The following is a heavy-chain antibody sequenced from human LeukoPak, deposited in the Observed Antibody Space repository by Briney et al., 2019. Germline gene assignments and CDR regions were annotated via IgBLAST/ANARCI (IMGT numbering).Heavy chain of an antibody. D-gene: IGHD1-7*01. CDR3: ARKTGTFGLIDY. J-gene: IGHJ4*02. V-gene: IGHV1-46*01. Sequence: ASVKVSCKASGYTFTSHPFSWVRQAPGQGLEWMGIINPSGGSTSYAQKFQGRVTITADESTSTAYMELSSLRSEDTAVYYCARKTGTFGLIDYWGQGTLVTVSS. CDR2: INPSGGST. CDR1: GYTFTSHP.